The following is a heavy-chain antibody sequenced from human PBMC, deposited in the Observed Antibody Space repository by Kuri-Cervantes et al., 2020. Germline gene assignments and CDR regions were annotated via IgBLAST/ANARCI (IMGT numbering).Heavy chain of an antibody. V-gene: IGHV1-8*01. CDR2: MNPNSGNT. D-gene: IGHD6-19*01. CDR3: ARAHVAGFLDWFDP. Sequence: ASVKVSCKASGYTFTSYDINWVRQATGQGLEWMGWMNPNSGNTGYAQKFQGRVTITRDTSASTAYMELSSLRSEDTAVYYCARAHVAGFLDWFDPWGQGTLVTVSS. J-gene: IGHJ5*02. CDR1: GYTFTSYD.